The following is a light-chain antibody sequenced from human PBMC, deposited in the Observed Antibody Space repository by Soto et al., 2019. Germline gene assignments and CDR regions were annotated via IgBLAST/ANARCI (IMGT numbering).Light chain of an antibody. CDR3: QQYSKWPPWT. J-gene: IGKJ1*01. CDR1: QRLGVN. CDR2: RAS. V-gene: IGKV3-15*01. Sequence: EIVMTQSPATLAGSPGETVTLSCRASQRLGVNLAWYQQKPGQAPRLLIVRASTRATGVPARFSGRGSGTEFTLTISGLQSEDFAVYYCQQYSKWPPWTFGPGTKVEIK.